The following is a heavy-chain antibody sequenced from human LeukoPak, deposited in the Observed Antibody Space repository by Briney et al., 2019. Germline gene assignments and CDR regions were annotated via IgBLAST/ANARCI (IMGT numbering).Heavy chain of an antibody. V-gene: IGHV3-30*02. CDR2: IRYDGSNK. Sequence: GGSLRLSCAASGFTFSNYGMYWVRQAPGKGPEWVAFIRYDGSNKYYADSVKGRFTLSRDNAKNSLYLQMNSLRAEDTAVYYCARAGFTFSDYFGSFFDYWGQGTLVTVSS. CDR3: ARAGFTFSDYFGSFFDY. D-gene: IGHD3-10*01. CDR1: GFTFSNYG. J-gene: IGHJ4*02.